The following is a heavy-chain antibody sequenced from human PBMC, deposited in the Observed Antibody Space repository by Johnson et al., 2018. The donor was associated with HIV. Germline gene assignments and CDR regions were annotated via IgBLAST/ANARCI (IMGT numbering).Heavy chain of an antibody. J-gene: IGHJ3*02. Sequence: VQLVESGGGVVQPGGSLRLSCAASGFTFDDYAMHWVRQAPGKGLEWVSGISWNSGSIGYADSVKGRFTISRDNSKNTLYLQMNSLRAEDTAVYYCAKDRSMDDAFDIWDQGTMVTVSS. CDR1: GFTFDDYA. V-gene: IGHV3-9*01. CDR2: ISWNSGSI. CDR3: AKDRSMDDAFDI. D-gene: IGHD1-26*01.